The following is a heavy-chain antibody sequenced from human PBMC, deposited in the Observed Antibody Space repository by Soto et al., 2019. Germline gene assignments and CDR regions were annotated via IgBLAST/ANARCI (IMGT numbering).Heavy chain of an antibody. J-gene: IGHJ6*02. V-gene: IGHV6-1*01. CDR3: AREYYGSGSYYGMDV. D-gene: IGHD3-10*01. Sequence: PSQTLSLTCAISGDSVSSDSAAWIWIRQSRSRGLEWLGRTYYRSKWYSDYAPSVKSRTTINPDTSKNQLSLQLNSVTPDDTAVYYCAREYYGSGSYYGMDVWGQGTTVTVSS. CDR1: GDSVSSDSAA. CDR2: TYYRSKWYS.